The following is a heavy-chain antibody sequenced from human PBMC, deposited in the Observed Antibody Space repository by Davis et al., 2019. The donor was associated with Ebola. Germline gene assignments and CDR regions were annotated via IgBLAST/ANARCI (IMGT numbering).Heavy chain of an antibody. Sequence: GGSLRLSCAASGFTFSSYGMHWVRQAPGKGLDWVAAISYDGSNKYYADSVKGRFTISRDNSKNTLYLKMNSLRAEDTAVYYCAKDNYYDSGGFDYWGQGTLVTVSS. D-gene: IGHD3-22*01. CDR3: AKDNYYDSGGFDY. CDR1: GFTFSSYG. CDR2: ISYDGSNK. V-gene: IGHV3-30*18. J-gene: IGHJ4*02.